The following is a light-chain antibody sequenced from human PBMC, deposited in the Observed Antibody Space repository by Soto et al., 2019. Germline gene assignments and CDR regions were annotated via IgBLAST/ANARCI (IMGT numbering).Light chain of an antibody. Sequence: DIVLTQSPDSLAVSLGERATINCKSSQSVLYSPNNKNSLAWYQQKPGQPPKLFIYWASIRESGVPERFSGSRSGTDFTLTISSLQAEDVAVYYCQQYYRTPPTFGQGTKVEIK. J-gene: IGKJ1*01. CDR1: QSVLYSPNNKNS. CDR2: WAS. V-gene: IGKV4-1*01. CDR3: QQYYRTPPT.